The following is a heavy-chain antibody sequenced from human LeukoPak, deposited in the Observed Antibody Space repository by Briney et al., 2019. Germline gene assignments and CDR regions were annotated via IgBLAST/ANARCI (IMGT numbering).Heavy chain of an antibody. CDR1: GGSISSSSAY. D-gene: IGHD2-15*01. Sequence: KPSETLSLTCTVSGGSISSSSAYWGWIRQPPGKGLEWIGSIYYSKNTYYNPSLKSRVTISVDTSKNQFSLKLSSLTAADTAVYYCAVTATPGHYFDYWGQGSLVTVSS. CDR2: IYYSKNT. CDR3: AVTATPGHYFDY. V-gene: IGHV4-39*01. J-gene: IGHJ4*02.